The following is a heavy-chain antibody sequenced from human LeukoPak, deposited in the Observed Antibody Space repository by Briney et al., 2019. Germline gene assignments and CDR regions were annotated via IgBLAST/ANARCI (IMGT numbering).Heavy chain of an antibody. CDR1: GGSISSSSYY. J-gene: IGHJ5*02. CDR3: AGLVGDFWSGYFRAGGNWFDP. V-gene: IGHV4-39*01. D-gene: IGHD3-3*01. CDR2: IYYSGST. Sequence: SETLSLTCTVSGGSISSSSYYWGWIRQPPGKGLEWIGSIYYSGSTYYNPSLKSRVTISVDTSKNQFSLKLSSVTAADTAVYYCAGLVGDFWSGYFRAGGNWFDPWGQGTLVTVSS.